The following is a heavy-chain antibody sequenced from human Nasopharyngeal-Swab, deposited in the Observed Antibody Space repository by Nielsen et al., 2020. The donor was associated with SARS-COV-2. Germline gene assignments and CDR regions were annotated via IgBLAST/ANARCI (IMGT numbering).Heavy chain of an antibody. V-gene: IGHV4-30-2*01. CDR1: GGSISSGGYS. CDR2: IYHSGST. Sequence: SETLSLTCAVSGGSISSGGYSWSWIRQPPGKGLEWIGYIYHSGSTYYNPSLKSRVTISVDRSKNQFSLKLSSVTAADTAVYYCATFSRAAAGTGDYWGQGTLVTVSS. CDR3: ATFSRAAAGTGDY. D-gene: IGHD6-13*01. J-gene: IGHJ4*02.